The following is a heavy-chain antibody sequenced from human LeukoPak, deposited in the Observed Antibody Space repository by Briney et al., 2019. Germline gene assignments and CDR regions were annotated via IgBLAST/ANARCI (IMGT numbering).Heavy chain of an antibody. V-gene: IGHV1-18*01. CDR3: ARDRSNLEWLLLGYYYYGMDV. Sequence: ASVKVSCKASGYTFTSYGISWVRHAPGQGLEWMGWISAYNGNTNYAQKRQGRVTMTTDTSTSTAYMELRSLRSDDTAVYYCARDRSNLEWLLLGYYYYGMDVWGQGTTVTVSS. CDR2: ISAYNGNT. J-gene: IGHJ6*02. D-gene: IGHD3-3*01. CDR1: GYTFTSYG.